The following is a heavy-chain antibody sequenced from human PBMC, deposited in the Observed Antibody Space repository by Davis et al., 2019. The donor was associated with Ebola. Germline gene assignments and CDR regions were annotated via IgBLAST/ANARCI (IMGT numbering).Heavy chain of an antibody. D-gene: IGHD6-19*01. J-gene: IGHJ4*02. CDR3: ARETSSGWYDY. V-gene: IGHV1-18*04. Sequence: SVTVSRLASLYTLTSHGISWVRQPPGQGLEWMGWISAYNGNTNYAQKLQGRVTMTTDTSTSTAYMELRSLRSDDTAVYYCARETSSGWYDYWGQGTLVTVSS. CDR1: LYTLTSHG. CDR2: ISAYNGNT.